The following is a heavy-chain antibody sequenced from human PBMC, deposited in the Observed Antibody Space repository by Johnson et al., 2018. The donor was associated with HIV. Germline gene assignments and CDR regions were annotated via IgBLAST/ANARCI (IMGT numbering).Heavy chain of an antibody. CDR1: GFTFSSYW. V-gene: IGHV3-7*02. CDR2: IKQDGSEK. CDR3: ARGLGSYSSGYPMLDAFDI. Sequence: VQLVESGGGVVQPGRSLRLSCAASGFTFSSYWMSWVRQAPGKGLEWVANIKQDGSEKYYVDSVKGRFTISRDNAKNSLYLQMNSLRAEDTAVYYCARGLGSYSSGYPMLDAFDIWGQGTMVTVSS. D-gene: IGHD3-22*01. J-gene: IGHJ3*02.